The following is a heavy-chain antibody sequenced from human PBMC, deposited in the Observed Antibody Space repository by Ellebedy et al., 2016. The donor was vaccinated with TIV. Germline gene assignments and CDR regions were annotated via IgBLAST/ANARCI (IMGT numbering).Heavy chain of an antibody. V-gene: IGHV4-39*01. CDR3: ARGNHHTSFFDN. J-gene: IGHJ4*02. CDR1: GDSLSSTSYY. Sequence: MPSETLSLTCNVTGDSLSSTSYYWSWIRQPPGKGLEWIATIYYSGNTYSSPSLESRVTVSLDTSKNQFSLTVTSVTAADTAVYYCARGNHHTSFFDNWGQGTLVTVSS. D-gene: IGHD1-14*01. CDR2: IYYSGNT.